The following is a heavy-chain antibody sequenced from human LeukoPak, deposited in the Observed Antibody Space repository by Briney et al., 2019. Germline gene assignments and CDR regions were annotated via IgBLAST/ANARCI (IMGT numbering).Heavy chain of an antibody. D-gene: IGHD4-11*01. Sequence: ASVKVSCKASGYTFTGYYMHWVRQAPGQGLEWMGWINPNSGGTNYAQKFQGRVTMTRDTSISTAYMELSRLRSDDTAVYYCARADHSNHGGGWFDPWGQGTLVTVSS. CDR2: INPNSGGT. V-gene: IGHV1-2*02. CDR1: GYTFTGYY. CDR3: ARADHSNHGGGWFDP. J-gene: IGHJ5*02.